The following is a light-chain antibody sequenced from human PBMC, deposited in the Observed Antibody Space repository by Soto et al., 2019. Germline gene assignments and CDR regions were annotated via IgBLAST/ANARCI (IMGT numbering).Light chain of an antibody. J-gene: IGKJ1*01. CDR2: GAS. CDR3: QQYNNWPQT. V-gene: IGKV3-15*01. Sequence: EIVMTQSPATLSVSPGERATLSCRASQSVSSNLAWYQQKPGQAPRLPIYGASTRATGIPARFSGSGSGTEFTLTISSLQSEDFAVYYCQQYNNWPQTFGQGTK. CDR1: QSVSSN.